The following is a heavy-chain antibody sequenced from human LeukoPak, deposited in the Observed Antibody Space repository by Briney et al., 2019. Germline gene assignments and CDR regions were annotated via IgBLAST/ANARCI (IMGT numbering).Heavy chain of an antibody. CDR2: ISGSGGST. CDR3: AKSITMIVCMDV. V-gene: IGHV3-23*01. Sequence: GGSLRLSCAASGFTFSSYAMSWVRQAPGKGLEWVSAISGSGGSTYYADSVKGRFTISRDNSKNTLYLLMNSLRAEDTAVYYCAKSITMIVCMDVWGQGTTVTVSS. D-gene: IGHD3-22*01. CDR1: GFTFSSYA. J-gene: IGHJ6*02.